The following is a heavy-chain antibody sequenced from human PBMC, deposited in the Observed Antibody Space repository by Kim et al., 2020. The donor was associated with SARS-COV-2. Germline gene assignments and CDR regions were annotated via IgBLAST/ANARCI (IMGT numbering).Heavy chain of an antibody. V-gene: IGHV1-18*01. Sequence: ASVKVSCKASGYSFSYSGIVWVRQAPGQGLEWMGFISGYNGNTNFALEFQDRLTLTLDTSTNTAHMDLRSLRYDDTAVYYCARERHYFDSRGTDSWGQGTLVTVS. J-gene: IGHJ4*02. CDR2: ISGYNGNT. D-gene: IGHD3-9*01. CDR3: ARERHYFDSRGTDS. CDR1: GYSFSYSG.